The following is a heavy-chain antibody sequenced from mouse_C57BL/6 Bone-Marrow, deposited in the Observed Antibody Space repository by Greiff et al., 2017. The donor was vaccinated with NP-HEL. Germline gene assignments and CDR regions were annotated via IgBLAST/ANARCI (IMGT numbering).Heavy chain of an antibody. CDR2: INPDSSTI. J-gene: IGHJ3*01. Sequence: AAEGLDFSRYWTSWVRRAPGKGLEWIGEINPDSSTINYAPSLKDKFIISRDNAKNTLYLQMSKVRSEDTALYYCARPGITTDGFAYWGQGTLVTVSA. CDR1: GLDFSRYW. V-gene: IGHV4-1*01. D-gene: IGHD1-1*01. CDR3: ARPGITTDGFAY.